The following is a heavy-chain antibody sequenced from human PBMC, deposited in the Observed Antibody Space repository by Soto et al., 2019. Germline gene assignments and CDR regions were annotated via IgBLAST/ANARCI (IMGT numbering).Heavy chain of an antibody. CDR1: GYTFRNYG. D-gene: IGHD1-26*01. Sequence: VQLVQSGAEVKKPGASVKVSCEAYGYTFRNYGITWVRQATGQGREWIGWVSGYNRNTNYAQKFEDRVTMTTDTSTSIAYLELRRMRIDDTAVYYCARERQWDPLPYWGPGTLLVVS. CDR3: ARERQWDPLPY. J-gene: IGHJ4*02. V-gene: IGHV1-18*01. CDR2: VSGYNRNT.